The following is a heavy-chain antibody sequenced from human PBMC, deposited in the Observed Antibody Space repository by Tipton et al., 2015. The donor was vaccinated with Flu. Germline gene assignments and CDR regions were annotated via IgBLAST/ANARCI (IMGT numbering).Heavy chain of an antibody. V-gene: IGHV3-30-3*01. CDR1: GFTFGRYA. J-gene: IGHJ4*02. D-gene: IGHD7-27*01. CDR3: ARVDAGVFDY. Sequence: QLVQSGGGVVQPGRSLRLSCAASGFTFGRYAMHWVRQAPGKGLEWVSVTSFDGTKRDYADSVKGRFIIPRDNSDNTLYLQMNSLRVEDTAVYYCARVDAGVFDYWGQGTLVTVSS. CDR2: TSFDGTKR.